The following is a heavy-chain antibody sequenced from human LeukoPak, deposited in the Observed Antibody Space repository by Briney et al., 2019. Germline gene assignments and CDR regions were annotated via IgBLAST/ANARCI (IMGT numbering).Heavy chain of an antibody. CDR1: GGTISNYY. D-gene: IGHD1-26*01. V-gene: IGHV4-59*01. Sequence: PSETLSLTCTVSGGTISNYYWSWIRQPPGKGLEWIAYTDYSGSTNYNPSLKSRVTISVDASKNQFSLKLSSVTAADTAVYYCARDRRRDLLHAFDIWGQGTMVTVSS. CDR3: ARDRRRDLLHAFDI. J-gene: IGHJ3*02. CDR2: TDYSGST.